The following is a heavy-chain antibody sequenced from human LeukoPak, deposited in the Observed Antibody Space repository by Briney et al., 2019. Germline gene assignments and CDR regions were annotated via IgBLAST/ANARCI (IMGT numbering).Heavy chain of an antibody. Sequence: PGGSLRLSCTASGFTFSSYSMSWVRQAPGKGLEWVSSISRSSSYIYYADSVKGRFTISRDNAKNSLFLQMNSLRAEDTAVYYCARVRVTVTTLDYWGQGTQVTVSS. CDR2: ISRSSSYI. V-gene: IGHV3-21*01. J-gene: IGHJ4*02. CDR3: ARVRVTVTTLDY. CDR1: GFTFSSYS. D-gene: IGHD4-17*01.